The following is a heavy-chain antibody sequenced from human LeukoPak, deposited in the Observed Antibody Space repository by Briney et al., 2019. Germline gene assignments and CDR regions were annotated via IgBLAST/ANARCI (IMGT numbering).Heavy chain of an antibody. CDR2: ICRHSNDI. CDR3: TRDYWGSSDY. V-gene: IGHV3-21*05. D-gene: IGHD7-27*01. Sequence: GGSLRLSCAASGFGFSDSAMNWVRQTPGKRLEWISDICRHSNDIHYADSVKGRFTVSRDNAKNSLYLQMNSLRAEDTAVYYCTRDYWGSSDYWGQGTLVTVSS. J-gene: IGHJ4*02. CDR1: GFGFSDSA.